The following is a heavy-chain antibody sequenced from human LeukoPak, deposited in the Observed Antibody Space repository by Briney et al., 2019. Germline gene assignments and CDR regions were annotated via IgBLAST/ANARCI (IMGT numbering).Heavy chain of an antibody. V-gene: IGHV3-23*01. CDR2: ISGSGGSI. Sequence: GGSLRLSCAASGFTFSSYAMSWVRQAPGKGLEWVSAISGSGGSIYYADSVKGRFTISRDNSKNTLYLQMNSLRAEDTAVYYCAKARTYYDFWSGYLPSYYYYGMDVWGQGTTVTVSS. D-gene: IGHD3-3*01. CDR3: AKARTYYDFWSGYLPSYYYYGMDV. J-gene: IGHJ6*02. CDR1: GFTFSSYA.